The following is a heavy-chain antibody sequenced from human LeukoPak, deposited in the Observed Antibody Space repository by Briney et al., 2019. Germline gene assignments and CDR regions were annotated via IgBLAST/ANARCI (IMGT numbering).Heavy chain of an antibody. CDR1: GGSFSGYY. CDR3: ANWGFSGYGYTYFDY. Sequence: SETLSLTCAVYGGSFSGYYWSWIRQPPGKGLEWIGEINHSGSTNYNPSLKSRVTISVDTSKNQFSLKLSSVIAADTAVYYCANWGFSGYGYTYFDYWGQGTLVTVSS. V-gene: IGHV4-34*01. J-gene: IGHJ4*02. CDR2: INHSGST. D-gene: IGHD5-24*01.